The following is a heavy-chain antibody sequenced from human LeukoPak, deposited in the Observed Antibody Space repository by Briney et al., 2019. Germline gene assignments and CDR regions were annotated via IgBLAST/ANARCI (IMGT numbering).Heavy chain of an antibody. V-gene: IGHV4-34*01. J-gene: IGHJ6*03. CDR2: INHSGST. CDR1: GGSFSGYY. Sequence: KASETLSLTCAVYGGSFSGYYWSWIRQPPGKGLEWIGEINHSGSTNYNPSLKSRVTISVDTSKNQFSLKLSSVTAADTAVYYCARMVRGVMPSGYRYYYMDVWGNGTTVTISS. D-gene: IGHD3-10*01. CDR3: ARMVRGVMPSGYRYYYMDV.